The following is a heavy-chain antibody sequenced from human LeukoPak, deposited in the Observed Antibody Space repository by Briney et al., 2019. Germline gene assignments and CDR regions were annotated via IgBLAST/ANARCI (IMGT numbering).Heavy chain of an antibody. CDR2: VSSDGGTT. CDR3: GRFTRSGDSVY. Sequence: PGGSLRLSCAASGFTFSNCWMHWVRQAPGKGLVWVSRVSSDGGTTNYADSVKGRFAISRDNAENSLYLQMNSLKAEDTAVYYCGRFTRSGDSVYWGQGTLVTVSS. J-gene: IGHJ4*02. CDR1: GFTFSNCW. D-gene: IGHD7-27*01. V-gene: IGHV3-74*01.